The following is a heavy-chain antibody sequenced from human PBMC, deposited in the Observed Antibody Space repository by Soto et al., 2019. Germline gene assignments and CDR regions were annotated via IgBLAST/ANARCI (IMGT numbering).Heavy chain of an antibody. CDR2: ISGSGGST. V-gene: IGHV3-23*01. Sequence: GESLKISCAASGFTFSSYAMSWVRQAPGKGLEWVSAISGSGGSTYYADSVKGRFTISRDNSKNTLYLQMNSLRAEDTAVYYCAKDLKGFWSGYYGDGYYYYYMDVWGKGTTVTVSS. J-gene: IGHJ6*03. CDR3: AKDLKGFWSGYYGDGYYYYYMDV. CDR1: GFTFSSYA. D-gene: IGHD3-3*01.